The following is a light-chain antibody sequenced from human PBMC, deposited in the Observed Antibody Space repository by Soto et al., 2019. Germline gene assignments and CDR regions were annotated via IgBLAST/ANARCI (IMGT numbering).Light chain of an antibody. V-gene: IGKV1-39*01. CDR3: QQTYSLPRP. J-gene: IGKJ1*01. Sequence: DVQMTQSPSSLSASVGDRVTIACRASQTVSKFVNWYQQKPGKVPDLLIYSASTLYSGVPSRFSGRGSGTQFTLNISKLPPEDFATYYCQQTYSLPRPFAQGTTVE. CDR1: QTVSKF. CDR2: SAS.